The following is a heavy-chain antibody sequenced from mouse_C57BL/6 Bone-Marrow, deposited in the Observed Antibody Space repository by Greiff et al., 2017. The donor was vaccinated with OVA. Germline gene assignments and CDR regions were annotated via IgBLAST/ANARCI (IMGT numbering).Heavy chain of an antibody. Sequence: VQLQQPGAELVRPGSSVKLSCKASGYTFTSYWMHWVKQRPIQGLEWIGNIDPSDSETHYNPKFKDKATLTVDKSSSTAYIQLSSLTSEDSAVYYCALYDGYHWYFDVWGTGTTVTVSS. D-gene: IGHD2-3*01. CDR3: ALYDGYHWYFDV. V-gene: IGHV1-52*01. CDR1: GYTFTSYW. CDR2: IDPSDSET. J-gene: IGHJ1*03.